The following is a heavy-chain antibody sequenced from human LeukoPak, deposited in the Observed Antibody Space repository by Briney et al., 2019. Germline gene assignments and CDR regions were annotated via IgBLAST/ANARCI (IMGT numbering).Heavy chain of an antibody. J-gene: IGHJ4*02. CDR1: GFTFSSYA. V-gene: IGHV3-23*01. CDR3: AKNPQGTTYSSSWYYFDY. CDR2: ISGSGGST. Sequence: GGPLRLSCAASGFTFSSYAMSWVRQAPGKGLEWVSAISGSGGSTYYADSVKGRFTISRDNSKNTLYLQMNSLRAEDTAVYYCAKNPQGTTYSSSWYYFDYWGQGTLVTVSS. D-gene: IGHD6-13*01.